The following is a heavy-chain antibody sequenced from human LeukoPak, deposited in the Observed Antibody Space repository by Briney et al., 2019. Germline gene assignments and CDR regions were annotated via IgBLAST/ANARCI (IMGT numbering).Heavy chain of an antibody. J-gene: IGHJ4*02. CDR3: ARDYLGTGALDY. V-gene: IGHV1-2*02. CDR1: GYTFTGNY. D-gene: IGHD7-27*01. Sequence: ASVKVSCKASGYTFTGNYMHWVQQAPGQGLEWMGWINPNSGGTSYAQKFQGRVTMTRDTSISTAYMELSRLTSDDTAVYYCARDYLGTGALDYWGQGTLVTVSS. CDR2: INPNSGGT.